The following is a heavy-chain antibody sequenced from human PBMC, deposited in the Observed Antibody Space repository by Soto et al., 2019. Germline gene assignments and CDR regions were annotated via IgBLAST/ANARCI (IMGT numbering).Heavy chain of an antibody. J-gene: IGHJ6*03. CDR2: IYYSGST. Sequence: SETLSLTCTVSGGSISSGGYYWSWIRQHPGKGLEWIGYIYYSGSTYYNPSLKSRVTISVDTSKNQFSLKLSSVTAVDTAVYYCARVATVTQYYYYYYYMDVWGKGTTVTVSS. D-gene: IGHD4-17*01. V-gene: IGHV4-31*03. CDR3: ARVATVTQYYYYYYYMDV. CDR1: GGSISSGGYY.